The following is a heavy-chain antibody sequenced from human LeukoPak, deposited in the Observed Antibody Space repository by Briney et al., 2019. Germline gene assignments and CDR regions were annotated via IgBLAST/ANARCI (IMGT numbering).Heavy chain of an antibody. CDR3: AREDIAVPGGDY. D-gene: IGHD6-19*01. CDR2: ISSSGTYI. J-gene: IGHJ4*02. V-gene: IGHV3-21*01. CDR1: GFIFSSYS. Sequence: GGSLRLSCAASGFIFSSYSINWVRQAPGKGLEWVSSISSSGTYIYYADSLKGRFTISRDNAKNSLYLQMNSLRAEDTAVYYCAREDIAVPGGDYWGQGTLVTVSS.